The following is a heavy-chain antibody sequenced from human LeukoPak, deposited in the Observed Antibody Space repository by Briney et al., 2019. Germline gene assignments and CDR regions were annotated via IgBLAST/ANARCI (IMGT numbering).Heavy chain of an antibody. J-gene: IGHJ3*02. Sequence: PSETLSLTCTVSGYSISSGYYWGWIRQPPGKGLEWIGSIYHSGSTYYNPSLKSRVTISVDTSKNQFSLKLSSVTAADTAVYYCARDSITMIVVVIIADAFDIWGQGTMVTVSS. CDR2: IYHSGST. CDR3: ARDSITMIVVVIIADAFDI. D-gene: IGHD3-22*01. CDR1: GYSISSGYY. V-gene: IGHV4-38-2*02.